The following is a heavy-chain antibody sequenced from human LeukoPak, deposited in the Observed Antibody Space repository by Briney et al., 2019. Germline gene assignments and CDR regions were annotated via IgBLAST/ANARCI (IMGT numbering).Heavy chain of an antibody. CDR2: IYPDDSDT. V-gene: IGHV5-51*01. J-gene: IGHJ4*02. CDR1: GYSFTSYW. Sequence: GETLKIPCKGSGYSFTSYWIGRVRQMPGEGLEWMAIIYPDDSDTRYSPSFQGQVTISPDKSISTAYLQWRSLKASDTAMYYCAIQEEVWGSSSSTYFDYWGQGALVTVSS. D-gene: IGHD6-6*01. CDR3: AIQEEVWGSSSSTYFDY.